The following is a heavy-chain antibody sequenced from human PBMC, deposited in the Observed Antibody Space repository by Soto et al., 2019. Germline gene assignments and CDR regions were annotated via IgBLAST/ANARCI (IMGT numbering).Heavy chain of an antibody. CDR3: AIAVAGTHGMDV. CDR1: GGTFSSYT. CDR2: IIPILGIT. D-gene: IGHD6-19*01. J-gene: IGHJ6*02. V-gene: IGHV1-69*02. Sequence: QVQLVQSGAEVKKPESSVKVSCKASGGTFSSYTISWVRQAPGQGLEWMGRIIPILGITNYAQKFQGRGTINADKSTSTAYMELSSLRSEDTAVYYCAIAVAGTHGMDVWGQGTTVTVSS.